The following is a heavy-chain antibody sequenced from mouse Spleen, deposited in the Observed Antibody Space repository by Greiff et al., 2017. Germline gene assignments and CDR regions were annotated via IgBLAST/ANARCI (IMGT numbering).Heavy chain of an antibody. CDR2: IDPETGGT. V-gene: IGHV1-15*01. CDR1: GYTFTDYE. CDR3: TRYYRYDRGYWYFDV. D-gene: IGHD2-14*01. J-gene: IGHJ1*01. Sequence: VQLQQSGAELVRPGASVTLSCKASGYTFTDYEMHWVKQTPVHGLEWIGAIDPETGGTAYNQKFKGKAILTADKSSSTAYMELRSLTSEDSAVYYCTRYYRYDRGYWYFDVWGAGTTVTVSS.